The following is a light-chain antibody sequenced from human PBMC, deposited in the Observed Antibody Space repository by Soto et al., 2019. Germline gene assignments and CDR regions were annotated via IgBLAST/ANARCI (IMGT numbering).Light chain of an antibody. Sequence: DIQMSQAPSSRSASVGDRVTITCRASQTISSWLAWYQQKPGKAPKLLIYKASSLESGVPSRFSGSGSGTEFTLTISSLQPDDFATYYCQQLTFGQGTKVDIK. CDR3: QQLT. CDR1: QTISSW. V-gene: IGKV1-5*03. CDR2: KAS. J-gene: IGKJ1*01.